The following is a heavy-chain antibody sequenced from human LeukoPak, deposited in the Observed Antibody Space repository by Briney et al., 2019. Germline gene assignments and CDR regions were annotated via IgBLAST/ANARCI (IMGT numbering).Heavy chain of an antibody. Sequence: GGSPRLSCAASGFTFSSYSMNWVRQAPGKGLEWVSSISSSSSYIYYADSVKGRFTISRDNAKNSLYLQMNSLRAEDTAVYYCARPYSSGWPNYYYYMDVWGKGTTVTVSS. V-gene: IGHV3-21*01. CDR3: ARPYSSGWPNYYYYMDV. CDR2: ISSSSSYI. J-gene: IGHJ6*03. CDR1: GFTFSSYS. D-gene: IGHD6-19*01.